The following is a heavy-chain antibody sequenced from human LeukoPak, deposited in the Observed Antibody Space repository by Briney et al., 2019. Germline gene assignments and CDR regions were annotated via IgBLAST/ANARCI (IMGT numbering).Heavy chain of an antibody. J-gene: IGHJ4*02. Sequence: ASVTLSCTCSGSAFTCCSNSRSWHRHAPGHELKWFFTIYNSNTNYAQRLQGRVTMTTDASTSTAYMALRSLRSDDTVVYYCARDRGYGGWYVDWGQRTLVTVSS. CDR2: FTIYNSNT. D-gene: IGHD6-19*01. CDR3: ARDRGYGGWYVD. V-gene: IGHV1-18*01. CDR1: GSAFTCCS.